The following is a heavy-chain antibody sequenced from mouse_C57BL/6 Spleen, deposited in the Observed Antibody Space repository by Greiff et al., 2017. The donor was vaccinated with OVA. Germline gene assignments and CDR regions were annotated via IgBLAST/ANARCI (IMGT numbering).Heavy chain of an antibody. D-gene: IGHD2-14*01. CDR1: GFTFSDYG. CDR3: ARPGYPGRYFDY. V-gene: IGHV5-17*01. J-gene: IGHJ2*01. CDR2: ISSGSSTI. Sequence: EVKVVESGGGLVKPGGSLKLSCAASGFTFSDYGMHWVRQAPEKGLEWVAYISSGSSTIYYADTVKGRFTISRDNAKNTLFLQMTSLRSEDTAMYYCARPGYPGRYFDYWGQGTTLTVSS.